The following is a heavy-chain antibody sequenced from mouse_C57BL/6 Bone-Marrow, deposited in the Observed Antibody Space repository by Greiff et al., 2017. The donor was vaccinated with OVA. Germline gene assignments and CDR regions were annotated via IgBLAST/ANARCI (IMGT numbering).Heavy chain of an antibody. CDR1: GYAFSSSW. Sequence: QVQLQQSGPELVKPGASVKISCKASGYAFSSSWMNWVKQRPGKGLEWIGRIYPGDGDTNYNGKFKGKATLTADKSSSTAYMQLSSLTSEDSAVYFCARELRLRYYYAMDYWGQGTSVTVSS. V-gene: IGHV1-82*01. CDR3: ARELRLRYYYAMDY. J-gene: IGHJ4*01. D-gene: IGHD3-2*02. CDR2: IYPGDGDT.